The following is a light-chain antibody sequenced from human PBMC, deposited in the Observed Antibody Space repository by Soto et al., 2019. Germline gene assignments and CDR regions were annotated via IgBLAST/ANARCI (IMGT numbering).Light chain of an antibody. V-gene: IGLV2-14*01. Sequence: QSALTQPASVSGSPGQSITISCTGTRSDVGGYNFVSWYQQFPGKAPKLMIYEVRNRPSGISNRFSGSKSGNTASLTISGLQAEDEADYYCSSYTSSGTLEVFGTGTKVNVL. CDR3: SSYTSSGTLEV. CDR1: RSDVGGYNF. CDR2: EVR. J-gene: IGLJ1*01.